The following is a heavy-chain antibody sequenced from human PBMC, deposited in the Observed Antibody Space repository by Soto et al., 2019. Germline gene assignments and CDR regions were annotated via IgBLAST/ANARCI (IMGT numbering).Heavy chain of an antibody. CDR2: ISGSAGST. J-gene: IGHJ3*02. CDR3: AKGNSWSPALVLDI. CDR1: GFTFRSYA. V-gene: IGHV3-23*01. D-gene: IGHD1-7*01. Sequence: GGSLRLSCAASGFTFRSYAMNWVRQAPGKGLEWVSAISGSAGSTYYADSVKGRFTISRDTSKNTLYLQMNSLRAEDTAVYYCAKGNSWSPALVLDIWGQGTMVTVS.